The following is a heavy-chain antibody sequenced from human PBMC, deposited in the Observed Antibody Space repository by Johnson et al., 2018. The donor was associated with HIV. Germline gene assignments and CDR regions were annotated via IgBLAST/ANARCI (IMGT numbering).Heavy chain of an antibody. J-gene: IGHJ3*02. CDR2: IRYDGSNK. D-gene: IGHD1-1*01. V-gene: IGHV3-30*02. Sequence: QVQLVESGGGVVQPGGSLRLSCAASGFTFSRYGMHWVRQAPGKGLEWVAFIRYDGSNKYYVDSVKGRFTISRDNSKNTLYLQMNSLRGEDTAVYYCAKASHWAFDILGQGTMVTVSS. CDR3: AKASHWAFDI. CDR1: GFTFSRYG.